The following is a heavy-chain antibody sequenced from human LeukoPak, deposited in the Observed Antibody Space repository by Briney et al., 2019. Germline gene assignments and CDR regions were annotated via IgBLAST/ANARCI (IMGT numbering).Heavy chain of an antibody. CDR1: GGTFSSYA. V-gene: IGHV1-69*01. Sequence: SVKLSCKASGGTFSSYAISWVRQAPGQGLEWMGGINPIFGTANYAQKSQGRVTITADESTSTAYMELSSLRSEDTAVYYCARERGSYGYYYYGMDVWGKGTTVTVSS. J-gene: IGHJ6*04. CDR3: ARERGSYGYYYYGMDV. D-gene: IGHD5-18*01. CDR2: INPIFGTA.